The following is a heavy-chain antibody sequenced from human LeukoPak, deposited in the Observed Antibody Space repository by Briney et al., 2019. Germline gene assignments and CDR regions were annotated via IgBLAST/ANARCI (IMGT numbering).Heavy chain of an antibody. J-gene: IGHJ2*01. Sequence: GGSLRLSCAASGFTFSNAWMSWVRQAPGKGLEWVGRIKSKTDGGTTDYAAPEKGRFTISRDDSKNTLYLQMNSLRAEDTAVYYCAKDRAYYYDSSGYYGPYWYFDLWGRGTLVTVSS. V-gene: IGHV3-15*01. D-gene: IGHD3-22*01. CDR1: GFTFSNAW. CDR3: AKDRAYYYDSSGYYGPYWYFDL. CDR2: IKSKTDGGTT.